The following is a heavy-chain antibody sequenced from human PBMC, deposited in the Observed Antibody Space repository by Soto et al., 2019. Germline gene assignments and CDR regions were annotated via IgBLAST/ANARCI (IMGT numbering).Heavy chain of an antibody. CDR1: GYTFTTYN. CDR3: ARERRYCSSTSCVYGMDV. V-gene: IGHV1-46*01. J-gene: IGHJ6*02. CDR2: INPSGGST. Sequence: ASVKVSCKASGYTFTTYNMHWVRQAPGQGLEWMGTINPSGGSTTHAQKFQGRVTTTRDTSTSTVYMELSSLGSGDTAVYYCARERRYCSSTSCVYGMDVWGQGTTVTVSS. D-gene: IGHD2-2*01.